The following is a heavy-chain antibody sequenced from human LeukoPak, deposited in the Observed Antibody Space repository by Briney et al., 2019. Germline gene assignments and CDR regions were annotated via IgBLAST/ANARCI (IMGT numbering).Heavy chain of an antibody. D-gene: IGHD1-7*01. CDR2: INHSGST. Sequence: SETLSLTCAVYGGSFSGYYWSWIRQPPGKGLEWIREINHSGSTNYNPSLKSRVTISVDTSKNQFSLKLSSVTAADTAVYYCAREELELDAFDIWGQGTMVTVSS. J-gene: IGHJ3*02. CDR1: GGSFSGYY. CDR3: AREELELDAFDI. V-gene: IGHV4-34*01.